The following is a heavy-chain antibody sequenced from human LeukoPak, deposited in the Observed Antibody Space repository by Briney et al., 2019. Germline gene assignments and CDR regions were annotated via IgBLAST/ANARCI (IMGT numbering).Heavy chain of an antibody. V-gene: IGHV4-39*07. CDR2: IYYSGST. J-gene: IGHJ3*02. D-gene: IGHD3-16*01. CDR3: ARDGGSGGPDGAFDI. Sequence: SETLSLTCTVSGGSISSSSYYWGWIRQPPGKGLEWIGSIYYSGSTYYNPSLKSRVTISVDMSKNQFSLKLSSVTAADTAVYYCARDGGSGGPDGAFDIWGQGTMVTVSS. CDR1: GGSISSSSYY.